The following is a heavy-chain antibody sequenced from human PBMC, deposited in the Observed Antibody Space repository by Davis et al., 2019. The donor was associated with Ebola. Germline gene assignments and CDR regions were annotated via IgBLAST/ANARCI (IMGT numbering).Heavy chain of an antibody. CDR3: ARDSFSSSSRDAFDI. V-gene: IGHV1-8*03. J-gene: IGHJ3*02. D-gene: IGHD6-13*01. CDR2: MNPNSGNT. Sequence: ASVKVSCKASGYTFTSYDINWVRQATGQGLEWMGWMNPNSGNTGYAQKFQGRVTITRNTSISTAYMELSSLRSDDTAVYYCARDSFSSSSRDAFDIWGQGTMVTVSS. CDR1: GYTFTSYD.